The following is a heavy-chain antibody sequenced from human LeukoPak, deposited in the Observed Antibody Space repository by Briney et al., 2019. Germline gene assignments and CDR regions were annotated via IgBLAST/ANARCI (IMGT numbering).Heavy chain of an antibody. V-gene: IGHV3-66*02. CDR2: IYSGGST. Sequence: GGSLSLSCAASGFTVSSNYMSWVRQAPGKGLEWVSVIYSGGSTYYADSVKGRFTISRDNSKNTLYLQMNSLRAEDTAVYYCARVLGYDFWSGLDYWGQGTLVTVSS. CDR1: GFTVSSNY. J-gene: IGHJ4*02. D-gene: IGHD3-3*01. CDR3: ARVLGYDFWSGLDY.